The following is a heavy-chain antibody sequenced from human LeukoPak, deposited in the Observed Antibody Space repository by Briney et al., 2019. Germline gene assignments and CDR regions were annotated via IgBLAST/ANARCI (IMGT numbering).Heavy chain of an antibody. V-gene: IGHV3-23*01. CDR1: GFTFGTYS. Sequence: PGGSLRLSCVASGFTFGTYSMNWVRQAPGKGLEWVSGISGRGGITYYSASVKGRFTISRDNSKNTVYLQMNSLRAEDTALYFCVKDTAPIDRTAGICPFDYWGQGTPVTVSS. CDR3: VKDTAPIDRTAGICPFDY. D-gene: IGHD2-8*02. CDR2: ISGRGGIT. J-gene: IGHJ4*02.